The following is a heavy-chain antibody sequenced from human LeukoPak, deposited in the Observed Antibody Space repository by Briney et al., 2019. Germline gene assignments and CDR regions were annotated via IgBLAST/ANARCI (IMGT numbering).Heavy chain of an antibody. CDR1: GFTFSSYG. V-gene: IGHV3-30*02. J-gene: IGHJ4*02. Sequence: GGSLRLSCAASGFTFSSYGTHWVRQAPGKGLEWVAFIRYDGSNKYYADSVKGRFTISRDNSKNTLYLQMNSLRAEDTAVYYCAKLTSITMVRGVIITGALGYWGQGTLVTVSS. D-gene: IGHD3-10*01. CDR2: IRYDGSNK. CDR3: AKLTSITMVRGVIITGALGY.